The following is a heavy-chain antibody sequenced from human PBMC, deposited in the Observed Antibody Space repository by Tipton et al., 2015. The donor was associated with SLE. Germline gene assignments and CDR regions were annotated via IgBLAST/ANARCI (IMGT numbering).Heavy chain of an antibody. V-gene: IGHV3-48*03. J-gene: IGHJ3*02. CDR3: AREADDYGVDAFDI. CDR2: ISSSGSTI. D-gene: IGHD4-17*01. CDR1: GFTFSTYE. Sequence: SLRLSCAASGFTFSTYEMNWVRQAPGKGLEWVSYISSSGSTIYYADSVKGRFTISRDNAKNSLYLQMNSLRAEDTAVYYCAREADDYGVDAFDIWGQGTKVTVSS.